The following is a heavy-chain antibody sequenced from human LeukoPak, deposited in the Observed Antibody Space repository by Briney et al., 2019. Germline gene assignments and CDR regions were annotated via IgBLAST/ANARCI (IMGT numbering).Heavy chain of an antibody. CDR1: GFTFSSYA. J-gene: IGHJ3*02. CDR3: AKGLTYSSGWYGYAAFDI. CDR2: ISYDGSNK. D-gene: IGHD6-19*01. V-gene: IGHV3-30-3*01. Sequence: GRSLRLSCAASGFTFSSYAMHWVRQAPGKGLEWVAVISYDGSNKYYADSVKGRFTISRDNSKNTLYLQMNSLRAEDTAVYYCAKGLTYSSGWYGYAAFDIWGQGTMVTVSS.